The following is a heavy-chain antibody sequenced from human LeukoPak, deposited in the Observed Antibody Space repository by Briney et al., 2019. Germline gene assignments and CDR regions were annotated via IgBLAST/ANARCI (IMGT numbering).Heavy chain of an antibody. Sequence: GASVKVSCKASGYTFTNYGISWVRQAPGQGLEWMGGIIPIFGTANYAQKFQGRVTITTDESTSTAYMELSSLRSEDTAVYYCARGDYGDYWGQGTLVTVSS. CDR3: ARGDYGDY. CDR1: GYTFTNYG. V-gene: IGHV1-69*05. CDR2: IIPIFGTA. J-gene: IGHJ4*02.